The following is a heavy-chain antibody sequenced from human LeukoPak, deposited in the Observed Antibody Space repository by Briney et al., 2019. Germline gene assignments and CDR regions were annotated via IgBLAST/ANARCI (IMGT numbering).Heavy chain of an antibody. CDR2: IGSGGTT. V-gene: IGHV3-23*01. J-gene: IGHJ4*02. CDR3: ARSYGDQGY. D-gene: IGHD4-17*01. CDR1: GFTFSNYA. Sequence: GGSLRLSCAASGFTFSNYAMSWVRQAPGKGLEWVSSIGSGGTTHYADSVKGRFTISRGNSKNTLYLQMNSLRAEDTAVYYCARSYGDQGYWGQGTLVTVSS.